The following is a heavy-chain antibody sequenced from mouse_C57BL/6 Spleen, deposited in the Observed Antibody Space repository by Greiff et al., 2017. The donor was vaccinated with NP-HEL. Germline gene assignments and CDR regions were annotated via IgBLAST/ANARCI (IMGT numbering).Heavy chain of an antibody. V-gene: IGHV1-64*01. J-gene: IGHJ2*01. CDR3: ARGGYGSSYRSSYYFDY. CDR1: GYTFTSYW. Sequence: QVQLQQPGAELVKPGASVKLSCKASGYTFTSYWMHWVKQRPGQGLEWIGMIHPNSGSTNYNEKFKSKATLTVDKSSSTAYMQRSSLTSEDSAVYYCARGGYGSSYRSSYYFDYWGQGTTLTVSS. D-gene: IGHD1-1*01. CDR2: IHPNSGST.